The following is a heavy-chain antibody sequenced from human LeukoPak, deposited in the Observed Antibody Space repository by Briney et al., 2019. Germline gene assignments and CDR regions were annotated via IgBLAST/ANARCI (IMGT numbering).Heavy chain of an antibody. Sequence: ASVKVSCKASGYTFTSYGISWVRQAPGQGLEWMGWINPNSGGTNYAQIFQGRVTMTRDTSISTAYMELSMLRSDDTAVYYCARESTDRGNPFDFWGQGTLVTVSS. CDR2: INPNSGGT. CDR1: GYTFTSYG. CDR3: ARESTDRGNPFDF. V-gene: IGHV1-2*02. J-gene: IGHJ3*01. D-gene: IGHD3-16*01.